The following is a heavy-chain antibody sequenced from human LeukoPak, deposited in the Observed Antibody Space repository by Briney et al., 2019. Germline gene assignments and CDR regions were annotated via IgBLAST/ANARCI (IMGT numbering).Heavy chain of an antibody. Sequence: GGSLRLSCAASGFTFSSCSMNWVRQAPGKGLEWVSSISSSSSYIYYADSVKGRFTISRDNAKNSLYLQMNSLRAEDTAVYCCAREVETGDFDYWGQGTLVTVSS. CDR2: ISSSSSYI. D-gene: IGHD7-27*01. J-gene: IGHJ4*02. V-gene: IGHV3-21*01. CDR1: GFTFSSCS. CDR3: AREVETGDFDY.